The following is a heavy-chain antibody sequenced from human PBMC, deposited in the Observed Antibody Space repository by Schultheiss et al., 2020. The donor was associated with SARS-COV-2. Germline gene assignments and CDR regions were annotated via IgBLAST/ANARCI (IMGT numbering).Heavy chain of an antibody. CDR1: GFTFSSYG. Sequence: GESLKISCAASGFTFSSYGMHWVRQAPGKGLEWVGFIRSKAYGGTTEYAASVKGRFTISRDDSKSIAYLQMNSLKTEDTAVYYCTRDLSSSWYGVDYWGQGTLVTVSS. V-gene: IGHV3-49*04. CDR2: IRSKAYGGTT. CDR3: TRDLSSSWYGVDY. J-gene: IGHJ4*02. D-gene: IGHD6-13*01.